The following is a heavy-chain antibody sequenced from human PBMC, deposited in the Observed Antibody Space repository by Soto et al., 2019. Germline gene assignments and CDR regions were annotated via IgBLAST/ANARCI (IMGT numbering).Heavy chain of an antibody. D-gene: IGHD4-17*01. J-gene: IGHJ4*02. CDR3: ARDSNDYGDYVKFFEY. CDR1: GFTFSSYW. Sequence: GGSLRLSCAASGFTFSSYWMHWVRQAPGKGLVWVSRINSDGSSTSYADSVKGRFTISRDNAKNTLYLQMNSLRAEDTAVYYCARDSNDYGDYVKFFEYWGQGTRVTVSS. V-gene: IGHV3-74*01. CDR2: INSDGSST.